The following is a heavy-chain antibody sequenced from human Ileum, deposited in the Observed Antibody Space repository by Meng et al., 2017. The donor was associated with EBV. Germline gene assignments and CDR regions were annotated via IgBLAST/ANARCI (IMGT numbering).Heavy chain of an antibody. CDR3: ATNTPHHY. V-gene: IGHV3-33*03. Sequence: QGLLGRSGGGGVRPGRSLLLSCLPFGLTFSSSVMHWGGQVRGKGLEWVALISYDGSNKFYADSLKGRFTISRDNSDNTVSLHINSLRVEDTAVYYCATNTPHHYWGQGTLVTVSS. CDR2: ISYDGSNK. CDR1: GLTFSSSV. J-gene: IGHJ4*02. D-gene: IGHD2-2*02.